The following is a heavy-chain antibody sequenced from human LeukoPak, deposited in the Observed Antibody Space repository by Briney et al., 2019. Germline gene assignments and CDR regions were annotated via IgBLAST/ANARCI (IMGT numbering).Heavy chain of an antibody. V-gene: IGHV1-69*13. CDR2: IIPIFGTA. J-gene: IGHJ4*02. Sequence: SVKVSCMASGYTFTGYYIHWLRQAPGQGLEWMGGIIPIFGTANYAQKFQGRVTITADESTSTAYMELSSLRSEDTAVYYCARDHGEGPPGAFSSSWYSFSSYFDYWGQGTLVTVSS. D-gene: IGHD6-13*01. CDR3: ARDHGEGPPGAFSSSWYSFSSYFDY. CDR1: GYTFTGYY.